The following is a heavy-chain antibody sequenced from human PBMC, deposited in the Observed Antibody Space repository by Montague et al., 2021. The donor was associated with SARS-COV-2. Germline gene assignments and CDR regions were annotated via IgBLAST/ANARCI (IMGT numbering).Heavy chain of an antibody. J-gene: IGHJ5*02. CDR3: ARERYSFSLTRGSTWFDP. Sequence: SETLSLTCAVYGGSFSGYYWSWIRQPPGKGLEWIGEINHSGSTNYNPSFKSRATISVDTSKNQFSLKLSSVTAADTAVYYCARERYSFSLTRGSTWFDPWGQGTLVTVSS. D-gene: IGHD3-9*01. CDR1: GGSFSGYY. V-gene: IGHV4-34*01. CDR2: INHSGST.